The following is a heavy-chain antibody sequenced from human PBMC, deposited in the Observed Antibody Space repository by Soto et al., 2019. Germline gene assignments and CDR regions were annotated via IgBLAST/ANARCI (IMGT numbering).Heavy chain of an antibody. Sequence: QVQLVQSGAEVKKPGSSVKVSCKASGGTFSSYAISWVRQAPGQGLEWMGGIIPIFGTANYAQKFQGRVTITADESTSTAYMGLSSLRSEDTAVYYCARGGGFGEFPVRYYGMDVWGQGTTVTVSS. CDR1: GGTFSSYA. CDR3: ARGGGFGEFPVRYYGMDV. J-gene: IGHJ6*02. CDR2: IIPIFGTA. V-gene: IGHV1-69*01. D-gene: IGHD3-10*01.